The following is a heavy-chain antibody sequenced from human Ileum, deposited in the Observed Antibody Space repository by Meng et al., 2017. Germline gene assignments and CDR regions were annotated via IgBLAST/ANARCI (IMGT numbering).Heavy chain of an antibody. J-gene: IGHJ4*02. CDR2: ISGYNGDT. CDR3: AKDYYSAYVYDY. CDR1: GDTFTSNG. D-gene: IGHD4-11*01. Sequence: ASVKVSCKASGDTFTSNGIGWVRQAPGQGLEWMGWISGYNGDTNYAQKFQGRVSMTTDTSTSTAYMELRSLISDDTAVYYCAKDYYSAYVYDYWGQGTLVTVSS. V-gene: IGHV1-18*01.